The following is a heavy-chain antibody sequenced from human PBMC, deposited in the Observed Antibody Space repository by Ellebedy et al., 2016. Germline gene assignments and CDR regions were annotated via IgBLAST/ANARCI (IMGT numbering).Heavy chain of an antibody. CDR3: ARPGLLWFGDERSKIQA. Sequence: SSVKVSCKSSNSSFSTFGIAWVRQAPGRGLEWVAGLSTYDCKATFAQNFQGRVTVTTDTPKTTAYLEMGTLISDDPATYYCARPGLLWFGDERSKIQAWGQGTLVSVS. J-gene: IGHJ1*01. CDR1: NSSFSTFG. CDR2: LSTYDCKA. D-gene: IGHD3-10*01. V-gene: IGHV1-18*01.